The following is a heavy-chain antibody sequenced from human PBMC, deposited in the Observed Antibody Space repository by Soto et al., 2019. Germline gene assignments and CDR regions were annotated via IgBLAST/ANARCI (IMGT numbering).Heavy chain of an antibody. V-gene: IGHV4-30-2*01. Sequence: PSETLSLTCAVSGGSISSGGYSWSWIRQPPGKGLEWIGEINHSGSTNYNPSLKSRVTISVDTSKNQFSLKLSSVTAADTAVYYCASRPVSTVAVSRVDYSGQGTLVTVSS. D-gene: IGHD6-19*01. J-gene: IGHJ4*02. CDR3: ASRPVSTVAVSRVDY. CDR2: INHSGST. CDR1: GGSISSGGYS.